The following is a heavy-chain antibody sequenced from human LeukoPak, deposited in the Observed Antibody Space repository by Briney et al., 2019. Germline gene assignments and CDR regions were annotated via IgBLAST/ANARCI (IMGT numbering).Heavy chain of an antibody. Sequence: SETLSLTCAVSGGSISSNNWWSWVRQSPGKGLEWIGESYHSGSSYYNPSLESRVTISVDKSKNQFSLKLSSVTDADTAVYYCARGFYGSGSYSSPGFHAFDIWGQGTMVTVSS. D-gene: IGHD3-10*01. CDR2: SYHSGSS. CDR3: ARGFYGSGSYSSPGFHAFDI. CDR1: GGSISSNNW. V-gene: IGHV4-4*02. J-gene: IGHJ3*02.